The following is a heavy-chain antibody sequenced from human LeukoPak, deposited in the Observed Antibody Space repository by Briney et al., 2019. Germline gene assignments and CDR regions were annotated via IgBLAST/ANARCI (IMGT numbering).Heavy chain of an antibody. CDR2: ISVNGDGT. J-gene: IGHJ4*01. CDR1: GFTFSSYA. CDR3: VRGCLATSCQETGHY. D-gene: IGHD2-2*01. Sequence: GGSLRLSCSVSGFTFSSYAIHWVRQAPGKGLEYVSAISVNGDGTYYADSVKGRFTISRDNSKSALYLQMSSLRAEDTAVYYCVRGCLATSCQETGHYWGQGTLVTVSS. V-gene: IGHV3-64D*08.